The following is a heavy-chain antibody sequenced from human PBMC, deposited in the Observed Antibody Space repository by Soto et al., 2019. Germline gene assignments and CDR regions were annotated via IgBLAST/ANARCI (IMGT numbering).Heavy chain of an antibody. CDR1: GFTFSSYG. CDR3: ARSGPKLAFDI. D-gene: IGHD3-10*01. CDR2: IWYDGSNK. Sequence: GGSLRLSCAASGFTFSSYGMHWVRQAPGKGLEWVAVIWYDGSNKYYADSVKGRFTISRDNSKNTLYLQMNSLRAEDTAVYYCARSGPKLAFDIWGQGTMVTVSS. J-gene: IGHJ3*02. V-gene: IGHV3-33*01.